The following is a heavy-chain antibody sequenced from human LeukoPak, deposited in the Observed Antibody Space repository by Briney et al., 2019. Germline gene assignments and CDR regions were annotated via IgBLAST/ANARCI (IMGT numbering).Heavy chain of an antibody. D-gene: IGHD3-22*01. CDR1: GGSISSSSYY. V-gene: IGHV4-39*07. J-gene: IGHJ3*02. CDR2: IYHSGST. Sequence: SETLSLTCTVSGGSISSSSYYWGWIRQPPGKGLEWIGSIYHSGSTYYNPSLKSRVSISVDTSKNQFSLKLSSVTAADTAVYYCARDHSHYDSSGYRGAFDIWGQGTMVTVSS. CDR3: ARDHSHYDSSGYRGAFDI.